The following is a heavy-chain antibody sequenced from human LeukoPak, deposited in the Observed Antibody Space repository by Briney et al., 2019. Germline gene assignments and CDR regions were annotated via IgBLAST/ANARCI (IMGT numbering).Heavy chain of an antibody. CDR3: ARGSNYVSDYYFDV. CDR1: GVSLRGYY. D-gene: IGHD4-11*01. CDR2: VNHEGDS. Sequence: SETLSLTCAVYGVSLRGYYWSWSRQSPEKGLEWIGEVNHEGDSIYSPSLKSRLTLSVDMSKNQFSLNLRSVTAADTAVYFCARGSNYVSDYYFDVWGKGTTVIVSS. V-gene: IGHV4-34*01. J-gene: IGHJ6*03.